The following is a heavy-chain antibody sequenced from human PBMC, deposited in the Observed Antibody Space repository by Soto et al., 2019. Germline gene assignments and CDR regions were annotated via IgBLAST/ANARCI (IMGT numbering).Heavy chain of an antibody. CDR2: IYYSGST. CDR3: AREGRGLGRRWSHFDY. D-gene: IGHD2-15*01. Sequence: QVQLQESGPGLVKPSETLSLTCTVSGGSISSYYWSWIRQPPGKGLEWLGYIYYSGSTNYNPSLKSRVTISVDTSKNQFSLKLSSVTAADTAVYYCAREGRGLGRRWSHFDYWGQGTLVTVSS. V-gene: IGHV4-59*01. CDR1: GGSISSYY. J-gene: IGHJ4*02.